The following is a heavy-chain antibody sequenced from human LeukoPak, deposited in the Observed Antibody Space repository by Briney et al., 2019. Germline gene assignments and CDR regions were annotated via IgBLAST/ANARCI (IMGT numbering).Heavy chain of an antibody. Sequence: SETLSLTCTVSGGSISSSNYYWGWIRQPPGKGLEWIGSIYYSGNTYYNPSLKSRVTISVDTSKNQFSLKLTSVTAADTAVYYCADFKGGSFDFWGQGIMVTVSS. D-gene: IGHD1-26*01. CDR2: IYYSGNT. V-gene: IGHV4-39*01. J-gene: IGHJ3*01. CDR3: ADFKGGSFDF. CDR1: GGSISSSNYY.